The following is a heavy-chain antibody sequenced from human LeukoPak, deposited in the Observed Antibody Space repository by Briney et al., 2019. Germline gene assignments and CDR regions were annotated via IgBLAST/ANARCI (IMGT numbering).Heavy chain of an antibody. CDR3: AGRGFNYGVSTHFNS. CDR1: GGSLSAFY. CDR2: IDHNGIT. Sequence: SETLSLTCAVYGGSLSAFYWSWIRQPPGKGLEWIGEIDHNGITKYNPSLKSRIIISVDKSRNQFSLKVTSGTAADTAVYFCAGRGFNYGVSTHFNSWGQGTLVTVSS. J-gene: IGHJ4*02. V-gene: IGHV4-34*01. D-gene: IGHD4/OR15-4a*01.